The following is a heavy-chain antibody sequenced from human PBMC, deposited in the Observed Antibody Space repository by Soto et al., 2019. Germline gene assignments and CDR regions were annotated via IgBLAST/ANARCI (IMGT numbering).Heavy chain of an antibody. D-gene: IGHD2-2*01. CDR2: ISSSGSTI. Sequence: PGGSLRLSCAASGFPFSDYYMSWIRQAPGKGLEWVSYISSSGSTIYYADSVKGRFTISRDNAKNSLYLQMNSLRAEDTAVYYCARIVVVPDVLDPWGQGTLVTVSS. CDR1: GFPFSDYY. V-gene: IGHV3-11*01. CDR3: ARIVVVPDVLDP. J-gene: IGHJ5*02.